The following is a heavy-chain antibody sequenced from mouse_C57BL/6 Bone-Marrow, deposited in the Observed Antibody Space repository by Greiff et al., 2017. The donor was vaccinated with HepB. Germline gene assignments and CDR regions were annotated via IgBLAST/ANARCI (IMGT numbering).Heavy chain of an antibody. CDR2: IHPNSGST. Sequence: QVQLQQPGAELVKPGASVKLSCKASGYTFTSYWMHWVKQRPGQGLEWIGMIHPNSGSTNYNEKFKSKATLTVDKSSSTAYMQLSSLTSEDSAVYYCARDISGVYDGYNEDPMDYWGQGTSVTVSS. CDR1: GYTFTSYW. V-gene: IGHV1-64*01. D-gene: IGHD2-3*01. J-gene: IGHJ4*01. CDR3: ARDISGVYDGYNEDPMDY.